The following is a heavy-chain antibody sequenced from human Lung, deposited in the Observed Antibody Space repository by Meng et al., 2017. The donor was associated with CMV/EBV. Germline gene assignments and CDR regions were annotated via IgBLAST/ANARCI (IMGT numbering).Heavy chain of an antibody. CDR2: ISYDGSNK. CDR3: AHGGGDC. J-gene: IGHJ4*02. Sequence: QVSLVGVGGGGVQPGRSLRLSCEASGFTFSSNAMHWVRQAPGKGLEWVAVISYDGSNKYYADSVKGRFTISRDNSKNTLYLQMNSLRAEDTAVYYCAHGGGDCWGQGTLVTVSS. CDR1: GFTFSSNA. V-gene: IGHV3-30-3*01. D-gene: IGHD2-15*01.